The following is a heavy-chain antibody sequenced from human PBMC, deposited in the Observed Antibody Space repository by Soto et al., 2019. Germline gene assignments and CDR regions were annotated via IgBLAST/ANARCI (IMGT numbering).Heavy chain of an antibody. D-gene: IGHD5-12*01. V-gene: IGHV1-3*01. Sequence: GASVKVSCKASGYTFTSYAMHWVRQAPGQRLEWMGWINGDNGNTKYSQKFQGRVTITRDTSASTAYMELSSLRSEDTAVYYCARERATTIDYWGQGTLVTVSS. CDR3: ARERATTIDY. CDR2: INGDNGNT. J-gene: IGHJ4*02. CDR1: GYTFTSYA.